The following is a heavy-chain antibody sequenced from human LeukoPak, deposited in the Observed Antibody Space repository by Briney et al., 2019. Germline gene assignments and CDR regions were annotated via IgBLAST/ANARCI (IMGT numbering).Heavy chain of an antibody. CDR3: AKDPDLGALPPC. CDR1: GFTFSSNA. Sequence: QSGGSLRLSCAASGFTFSSNAMSWVRQAPGKGLEWVSAISGSGGDTYYADSVKGRFTISRDSSKNTLYLQMNSLRAEDTAVYYCAKDPDLGALPPCCGQGTLVTVSS. D-gene: IGHD1-26*01. V-gene: IGHV3-23*01. J-gene: IGHJ4*02. CDR2: ISGSGGDT.